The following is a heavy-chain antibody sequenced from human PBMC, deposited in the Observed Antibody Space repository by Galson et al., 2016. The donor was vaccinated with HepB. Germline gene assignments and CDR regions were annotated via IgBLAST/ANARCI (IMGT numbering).Heavy chain of an antibody. J-gene: IGHJ6*02. CDR1: GFTFSRYA. V-gene: IGHV3-23*01. CDR2: ISGSGDRT. Sequence: SLRLSCAASGFTFSRYAMSWVRQAPGKGLEWVSAISGSGDRTYYADSVKGRFTISRDNSKNTLYLQMNSLRAEDTAVYYCAKVDDNTEARGMDVWGQGTTVIVSS. CDR3: AKVDDNTEARGMDV. D-gene: IGHD3-22*01.